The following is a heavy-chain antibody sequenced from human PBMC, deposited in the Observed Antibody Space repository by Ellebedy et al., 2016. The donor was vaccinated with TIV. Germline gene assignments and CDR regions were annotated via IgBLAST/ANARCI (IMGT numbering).Heavy chain of an antibody. CDR3: SRAPITTVVTNPLDY. V-gene: IGHV4-31*03. Sequence: MPSETLSLTCTVSGGSISSGGYYWSWIRQHPGKGLEWIGYIYYSGSTYYNPSLKSRVTISVDTSKNQFSLKLSSVTAADTAVYYCSRAPITTVVTNPLDYWGQGTLVTVSS. CDR1: GGSISSGGYY. D-gene: IGHD4-23*01. CDR2: IYYSGST. J-gene: IGHJ4*02.